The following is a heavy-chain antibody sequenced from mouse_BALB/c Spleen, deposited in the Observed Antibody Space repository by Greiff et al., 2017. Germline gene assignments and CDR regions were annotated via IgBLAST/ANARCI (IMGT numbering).Heavy chain of an antibody. Sequence: EVQRVESGPELVKPGASVKVSCKASGYAFTSYNMYWVKQSHGKSLEWIGYIDPYNGGTSYNQKFKGKATLTVDKSSSTAYMHLNSLTSEDSAVYYCARSGYDYDGRFGYWGQGTTLTVSS. V-gene: IGHV1S135*01. J-gene: IGHJ2*01. D-gene: IGHD2-4*01. CDR1: GYAFTSYN. CDR2: IDPYNGGT. CDR3: ARSGYDYDGRFGY.